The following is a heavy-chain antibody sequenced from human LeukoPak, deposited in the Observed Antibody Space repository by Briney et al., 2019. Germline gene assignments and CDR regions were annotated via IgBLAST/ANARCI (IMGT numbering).Heavy chain of an antibody. CDR3: ARASDPWLQLT. CDR2: IKQDGSEK. D-gene: IGHD5-24*01. V-gene: IGHV3-7*05. Sequence: GGSLRLSCAASGFXFSNYWMIWVRQAPGKGLEWVTNIKQDGSEKRYADSVRGRFTVSRDNAQTSLYLQMSSLRAEDTAVYYCARASDPWLQLTWGQGTLVTVSS. J-gene: IGHJ5*02. CDR1: GFXFSNYW.